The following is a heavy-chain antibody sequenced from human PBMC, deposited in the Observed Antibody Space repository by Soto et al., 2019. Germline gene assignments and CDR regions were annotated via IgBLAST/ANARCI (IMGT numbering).Heavy chain of an antibody. J-gene: IGHJ4*02. D-gene: IGHD4-17*01. CDR1: GGTFSSYA. CDR2: IIPIFGTA. V-gene: IGHV1-69*13. CDR3: ASEDYGDDLDY. Sequence: ASVKVSCKASGGTFSSYAISWVRQAPGQGLEWMGGIIPIFGTANYAQKFQGRVTITADESTSTAYMELSSLRSEDTAVYYCASEDYGDDLDYWGQGTLVTVSS.